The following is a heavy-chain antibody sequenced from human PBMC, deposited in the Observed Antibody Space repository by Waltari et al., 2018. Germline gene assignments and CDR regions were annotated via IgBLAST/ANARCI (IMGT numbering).Heavy chain of an antibody. Sequence: QVQLVQSGAEVKTPGASVKVSCKTSGYPFTSYSMHWGRQAPGQGLEWMGWINTRNGGTNYAQKYQGRVTMTRDTSISTAYMELSRLISNDTAVYYCARTYQSGSYSDYWGQGTPVTVSS. CDR1: GYPFTSYS. V-gene: IGHV1-2*02. CDR2: INTRNGGT. D-gene: IGHD1-26*01. CDR3: ARTYQSGSYSDY. J-gene: IGHJ4*02.